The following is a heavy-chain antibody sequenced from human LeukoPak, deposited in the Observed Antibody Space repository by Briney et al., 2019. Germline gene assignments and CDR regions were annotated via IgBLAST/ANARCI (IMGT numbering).Heavy chain of an antibody. Sequence: SETLSLTCTVSGGSISGYYWSWIRQPAGKGLEWIGRIYTSGSTNYNPSLKSRVTISVDTSKNQFSLKLSSVTAADTAVYYCARDPSITIFGVVTPPDWGQGTLVTVSS. CDR2: IYTSGST. D-gene: IGHD3-3*01. J-gene: IGHJ4*02. CDR1: GGSISGYY. V-gene: IGHV4-4*07. CDR3: ARDPSITIFGVVTPPD.